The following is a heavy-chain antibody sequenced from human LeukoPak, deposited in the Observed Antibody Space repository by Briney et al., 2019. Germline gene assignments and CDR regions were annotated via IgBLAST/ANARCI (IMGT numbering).Heavy chain of an antibody. J-gene: IGHJ5*02. V-gene: IGHV1-8*01. CDR3: ARAVTMVRGSLRGFDP. D-gene: IGHD3-10*01. Sequence: ASVKVSCKASGYTFTSYDINWVRQATGQGLEWMGWMNPNSGNTGYAQKFQGRVTMTRNTSISTAYMELSSLRSEDTAVYYCARAVTMVRGSLRGFDPWGQGTLVTVSS. CDR2: MNPNSGNT. CDR1: GYTFTSYD.